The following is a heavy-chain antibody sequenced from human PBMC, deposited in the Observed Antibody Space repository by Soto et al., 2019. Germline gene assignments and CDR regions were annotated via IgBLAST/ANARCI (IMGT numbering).Heavy chain of an antibody. Sequence: QVKLQQWGAGLLKPSETLSLTCAVYGGSFSGYYWTWIRQPPGTGLEWIGEINHSGSTNYNPSLKRRVTISVDTAKNQCSLKLTSVTAADTAVYYCARDKITGLFDYWGQGTLVTVSS. CDR2: INHSGST. J-gene: IGHJ4*02. CDR3: ARDKITGLFDY. D-gene: IGHD2-8*02. V-gene: IGHV4-34*01. CDR1: GGSFSGYY.